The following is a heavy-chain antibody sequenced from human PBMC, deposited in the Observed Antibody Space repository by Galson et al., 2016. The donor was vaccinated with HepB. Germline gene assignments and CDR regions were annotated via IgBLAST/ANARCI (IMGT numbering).Heavy chain of an antibody. Sequence: SLRLSCAASGFTFSSYAMHWVRQAPGKGLEWVAVIWYDSSNKYYSDSVKGRFTITRDNSKNTLYLQLNSLRSEDTAMNFCARALIGAPRLGYWGQGTLVTVSS. D-gene: IGHD3-10*01. V-gene: IGHV3-33*01. CDR2: IWYDSSNK. CDR3: ARALIGAPRLGY. J-gene: IGHJ4*02. CDR1: GFTFSSYA.